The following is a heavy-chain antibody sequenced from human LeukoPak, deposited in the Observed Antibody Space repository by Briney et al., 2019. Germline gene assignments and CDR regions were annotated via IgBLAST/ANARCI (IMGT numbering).Heavy chain of an antibody. CDR1: GFSLSTSGVG. CDR2: IYWDDDK. V-gene: IGHV2-5*02. D-gene: IGHD2-2*01. Sequence: SGPTLVKPTQTLTLTCTFSGFSLSTSGVGVGWIRQPPGKALEWLALIYWDDDKRYSPSLKSRLTITKDTSKNQVVLTMTNMDPVDTATYYCAQWGFYCSSTSCHDAFDIWGQGTMVTVSS. CDR3: AQWGFYCSSTSCHDAFDI. J-gene: IGHJ3*02.